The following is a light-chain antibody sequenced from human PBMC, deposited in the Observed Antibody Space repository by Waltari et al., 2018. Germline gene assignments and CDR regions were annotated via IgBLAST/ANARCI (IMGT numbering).Light chain of an antibody. CDR2: EGS. V-gene: IGLV2-23*01. J-gene: IGLJ2*01. Sequence: QSALTQPASVSGSPGQSITISCTGTSSDVGRYNLVSWYQQHPGKAPQLIICEGSKRPSGVSNRFSGSKFGNTASLTISGLQAEDEADYYCCSYAAYSPVLFGGGTKLTVL. CDR1: SSDVGRYNL. CDR3: CSYAAYSPVL.